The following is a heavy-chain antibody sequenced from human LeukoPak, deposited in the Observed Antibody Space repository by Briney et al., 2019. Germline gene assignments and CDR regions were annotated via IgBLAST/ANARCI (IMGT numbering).Heavy chain of an antibody. CDR1: GFTFRSYW. V-gene: IGHV3-7*03. Sequence: GGSLRLSCEGSGFTFRSYWMTWVRQAPGKGLEWVANIKQDGSEKYYVDSVKGRFTISRDNAQNSLYLQMNSLRAEDTAVYYCARPRDSGWSKTWDYWGQGTLVTVSS. D-gene: IGHD6-13*01. CDR2: IKQDGSEK. J-gene: IGHJ4*02. CDR3: ARPRDSGWSKTWDY.